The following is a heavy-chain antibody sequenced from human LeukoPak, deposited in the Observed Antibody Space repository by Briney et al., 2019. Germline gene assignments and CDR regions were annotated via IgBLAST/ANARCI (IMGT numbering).Heavy chain of an antibody. CDR1: GFTSSSYA. D-gene: IGHD3-9*01. Sequence: GGSLRLSCVASGFTSSSYAMSWVRQAPGKGLEWVSAISGSGGSTYYADSVKVRFTISRDNSKNTLFLQMNSLRAEDTAVYYCAKDPYALLTGYRYYFDYWGQGTLVTVSS. CDR2: ISGSGGST. CDR3: AKDPYALLTGYRYYFDY. V-gene: IGHV3-23*01. J-gene: IGHJ4*02.